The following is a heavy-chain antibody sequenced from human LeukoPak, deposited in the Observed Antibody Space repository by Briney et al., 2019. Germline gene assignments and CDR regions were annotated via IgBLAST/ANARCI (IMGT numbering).Heavy chain of an antibody. Sequence: PSETLSLTCAVSGGSISSSNWWSWVRPPPGKGLEWIGEMYHSGKTNYNPSLKSRVNISIDKSKNQFSLQLNSVTAADTAVYYCARGDSNWIEYYFDYWGQGTLVTVSS. CDR1: GGSISSSNW. D-gene: IGHD1-1*01. J-gene: IGHJ4*02. V-gene: IGHV4-4*02. CDR3: ARGDSNWIEYYFDY. CDR2: MYHSGKT.